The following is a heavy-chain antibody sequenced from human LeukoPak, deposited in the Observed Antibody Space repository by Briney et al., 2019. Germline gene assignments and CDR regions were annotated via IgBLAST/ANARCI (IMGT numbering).Heavy chain of an antibody. V-gene: IGHV4-34*01. Sequence: SETLSLTCAVYGGSFSGYYWSWIRQPPGKGLVWIGEINHSGSTNYNPSLKSRVTISVDTSKNQFSLKLSSVTAADTAVYYCARGSMRLINYVWGSYRYTGPHYFEYWGQGTLVTVSS. J-gene: IGHJ4*02. CDR1: GGSFSGYY. D-gene: IGHD3-16*02. CDR3: ARGSMRLINYVWGSYRYTGPHYFEY. CDR2: INHSGST.